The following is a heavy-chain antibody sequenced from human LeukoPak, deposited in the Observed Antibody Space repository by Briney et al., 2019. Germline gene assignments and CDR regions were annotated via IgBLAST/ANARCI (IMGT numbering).Heavy chain of an antibody. CDR3: ARQSYVVRGVFAY. CDR1: GYSFTSYW. Sequence: HGESLKISCKGSGYSFTSYWIGWVRQMPGKGLEWMGIIYPGDSDTRYSPSFQGQVTISADKSISTAYLQWSSLKASDTAMYYCARQSYVVRGVFAYWGQGTLVTVSS. D-gene: IGHD3-10*01. CDR2: IYPGDSDT. J-gene: IGHJ4*02. V-gene: IGHV5-51*01.